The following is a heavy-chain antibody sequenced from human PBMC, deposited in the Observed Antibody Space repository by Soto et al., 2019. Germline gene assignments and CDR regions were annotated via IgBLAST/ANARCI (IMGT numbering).Heavy chain of an antibody. CDR1: GFTFSNIW. Sequence: GGSLRLSCAASGFTFSNIWMSWVRRSPEKGPEWVASISPDGGEIYYVDSVKGRFTISRDNTRNSLYLQMNSLRAEDKAVYYCAKGPRWGQGTLVTVSS. J-gene: IGHJ4*02. CDR3: AKGPR. V-gene: IGHV3-7*01. CDR2: ISPDGGEI.